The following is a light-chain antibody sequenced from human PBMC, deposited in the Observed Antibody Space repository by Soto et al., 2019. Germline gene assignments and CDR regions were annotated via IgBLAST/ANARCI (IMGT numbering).Light chain of an antibody. CDR2: DVS. CDR1: SSDVGGYNY. V-gene: IGLV2-14*01. CDR3: SSYTSSSNLG. J-gene: IGLJ1*01. Sequence: QSVLAQPASVSGSPGQSITISCTGTSSDVGGYNYVSWYQQHPGKAPKLMIYDVSNRPSGVSNRCSGSKSGNTASLTISGFQAEDEADYYCSSYTSSSNLGFGTGTKVTV.